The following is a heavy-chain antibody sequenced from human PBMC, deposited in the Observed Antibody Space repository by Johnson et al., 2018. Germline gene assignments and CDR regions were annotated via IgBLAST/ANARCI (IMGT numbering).Heavy chain of an antibody. D-gene: IGHD2-21*02. J-gene: IGHJ6*02. V-gene: IGHV3-30*03. CDR1: GFTFRNFA. Sequence: QVQLVQSGGGVVQXGRSXRLXCIASGFTFRNFAMHWVRQSPGKGLEWAASISYDGSVQYFGESVKGRFTISRDNATNTVYLQLNSLRPEETAVYHCVRGPAVTENVDRYWYGFDVWGQGTTVIVSS. CDR3: VRGPAVTENVDRYWYGFDV. CDR2: ISYDGSVQ.